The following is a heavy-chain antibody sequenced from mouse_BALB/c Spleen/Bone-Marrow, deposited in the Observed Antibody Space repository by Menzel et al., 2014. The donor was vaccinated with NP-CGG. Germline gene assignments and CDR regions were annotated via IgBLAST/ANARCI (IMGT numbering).Heavy chain of an antibody. Sequence: DVKLVESGGGLVQPGGFRKLSCAASGFTFSSFGMHWVRQAPERGLEWVAYLSSGSSTIFYADTVKGRFTISRDNPKNTLFLQMTSLRSEDTAMYYCTRGGNWEDFDYWGQGTTLTVSS. CDR1: GFTFSSFG. D-gene: IGHD4-1*01. CDR2: LSSGSSTI. CDR3: TRGGNWEDFDY. J-gene: IGHJ2*01. V-gene: IGHV5-17*02.